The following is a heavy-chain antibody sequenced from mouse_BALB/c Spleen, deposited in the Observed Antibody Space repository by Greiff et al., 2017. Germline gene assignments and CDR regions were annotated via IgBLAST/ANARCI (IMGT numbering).Heavy chain of an antibody. V-gene: IGHV5-6-2*01. Sequence: EVKVVESGGGLVKLGGSLKLSCAASGFTFSSYYMSWVRQTPEKRLELVAAINSNGGSTYYPDTVKGRFTISRDNAKNTLYLQMSSLKSEDTALYYCATHDYGSSTAWFAYWGQGTLVTVSA. CDR2: INSNGGST. CDR1: GFTFSSYY. D-gene: IGHD1-1*01. CDR3: ATHDYGSSTAWFAY. J-gene: IGHJ3*01.